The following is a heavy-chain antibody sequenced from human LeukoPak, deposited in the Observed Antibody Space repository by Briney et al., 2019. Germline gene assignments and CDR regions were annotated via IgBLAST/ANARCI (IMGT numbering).Heavy chain of an antibody. D-gene: IGHD5-18*01. Sequence: ASVKVSCKASGYTFSNYYIHWVRQAPGQGLEWMGIINPSGGSRSYAQKFQGSLTVTRDTSTSTVYMELSSLRSEDTAVYYCAREIGPIQLHLWGSAFDYWGQGTLVTVSS. CDR2: INPSGGSR. V-gene: IGHV1-46*01. CDR1: GYTFSNYY. CDR3: AREIGPIQLHLWGSAFDY. J-gene: IGHJ4*02.